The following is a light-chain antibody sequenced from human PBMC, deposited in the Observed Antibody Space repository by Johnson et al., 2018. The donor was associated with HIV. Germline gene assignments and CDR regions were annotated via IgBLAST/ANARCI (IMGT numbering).Light chain of an antibody. V-gene: IGLV1-51*01. Sequence: HSVLTQPPSVSAAPGQKVTISCSGSSSNIGNNYVSWYQQLPGTSPKLLIYENKARPSGIPDRFSGSKSATSATLAITGLQTGDEADYYCGTWDSSLYVFVFGSGTKGTVL. J-gene: IGLJ1*01. CDR3: GTWDSSLYVFV. CDR1: SSNIGNNY. CDR2: ENK.